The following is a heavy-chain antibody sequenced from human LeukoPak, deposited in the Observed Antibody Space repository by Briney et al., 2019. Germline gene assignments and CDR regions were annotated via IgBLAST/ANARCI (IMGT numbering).Heavy chain of an antibody. CDR1: GYTFTSYD. CDR3: ARGVPYDFWSGYYKGFVDY. D-gene: IGHD3-3*01. Sequence: ASVKVSCKASGYTFTSYDINWVRQATGQGLEWMGWMNPNSGNTGYAQKFQGRVTMTRNTSISTAYMELSSLRSEDTAVYYCARGVPYDFWSGYYKGFVDYWGQGTLVTVSS. J-gene: IGHJ4*02. V-gene: IGHV1-8*01. CDR2: MNPNSGNT.